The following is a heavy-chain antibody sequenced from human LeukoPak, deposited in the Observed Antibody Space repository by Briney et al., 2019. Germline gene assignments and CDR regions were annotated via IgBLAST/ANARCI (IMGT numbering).Heavy chain of an antibody. V-gene: IGHV4-34*01. CDR1: GGSFSGYY. CDR2: INHSGST. J-gene: IGHJ3*02. CDR3: ARGKGYSGYDFAFDI. D-gene: IGHD5-12*01. Sequence: SETLSLTCAVYGGSFSGYYWSWIHQPPGKGLEWIGEINHSGSTNYNPSLKSRVTISVDTSKNQFSLKLSSVTAADTAVYYCARGKGYSGYDFAFDIWGQGTMVTVSS.